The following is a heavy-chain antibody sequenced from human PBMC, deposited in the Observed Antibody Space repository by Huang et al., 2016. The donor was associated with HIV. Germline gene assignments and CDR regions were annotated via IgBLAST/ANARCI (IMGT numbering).Heavy chain of an antibody. CDR3: ARHREGPVAYYSGWGSHLNYMDV. Sequence: QLLLQESGPGLVKPSEALALTCAVSGGSIRSSDYHWGWIRQPPGKGLEWIGSISLKGRTHDRPALKSRVTRAVDTSKNLFFLNLTSMTAADTAVYYCARHREGPVAYYSGWGSHLNYMDVWGRGRTVVVSS. CDR1: GGSIRSSDYH. D-gene: IGHD3-10*01. V-gene: IGHV4-39*01. CDR2: ISLKGRT. J-gene: IGHJ6*03.